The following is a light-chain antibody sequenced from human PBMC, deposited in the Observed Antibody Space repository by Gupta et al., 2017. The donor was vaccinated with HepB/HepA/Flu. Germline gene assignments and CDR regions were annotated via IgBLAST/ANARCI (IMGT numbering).Light chain of an antibody. CDR3: HQEYSSPVT. CDR2: WAS. V-gene: IGKV4-1*01. CDR1: QSGLYRSNNKND. Sequence: DSVMTQSPDSLAVSLGERATIKCKSSQSGLYRSNNKNDLAWYQQKPGQPPKLLIYWASTREFGVPDRFSGSGSGTDFTLTISSLQAEDVAVYYCHQEYSSPVTFGQWTKLEIK. J-gene: IGKJ2*01.